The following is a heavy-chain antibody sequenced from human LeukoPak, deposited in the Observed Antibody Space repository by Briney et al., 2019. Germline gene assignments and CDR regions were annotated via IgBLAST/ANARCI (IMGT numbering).Heavy chain of an antibody. CDR3: ARRAGAYSHPYDY. J-gene: IGHJ4*02. V-gene: IGHV3-21*04. D-gene: IGHD4/OR15-4a*01. CDR1: GFTFSDYS. Sequence: GGSLRLSCSASGFTFSDYSMNWVRQAPGKGLEWVSSISSSSSYIYYADSVKGRFTISRDNAKNSLYLQMNSLRAEDTAVYYCARRAGAYSHPYDYWGQGTLVTVSS. CDR2: ISSSSSYI.